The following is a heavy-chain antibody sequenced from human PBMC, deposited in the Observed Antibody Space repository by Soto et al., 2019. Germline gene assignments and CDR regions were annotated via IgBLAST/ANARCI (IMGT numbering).Heavy chain of an antibody. V-gene: IGHV3-30-3*01. CDR1: GFTFSSYA. CDR2: ISYDGSNK. CDR3: AMPYYYDSSGSGLDV. Sequence: LRLSCAASGFTFSSYAMHWVRQAPGKGLEWVAVISYDGSNKYYADSVKGRFTISRDNSKNTLYLQMNSLRAEDTAVYYCAMPYYYDSSGSGLDVWGQGTTVTVSS. J-gene: IGHJ6*02. D-gene: IGHD3-22*01.